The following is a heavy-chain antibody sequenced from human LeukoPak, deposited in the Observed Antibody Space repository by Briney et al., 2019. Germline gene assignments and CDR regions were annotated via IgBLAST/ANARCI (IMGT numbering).Heavy chain of an antibody. CDR3: ARLGLYDGYTHDS. CDR1: GASVTGTY. J-gene: IGHJ4*02. D-gene: IGHD5-24*01. V-gene: IGHV4-59*08. CDR2: TYYGGTT. Sequence: SETLSLTCSVSGASVTGTYWSWVRQTPGKRLEWIAYTYYGGTTEYNPSLKGRATISVDTSKNHFSLDLRSVTAADTAVYFCARLGLYDGYTHDSWGQGPLVTVSS.